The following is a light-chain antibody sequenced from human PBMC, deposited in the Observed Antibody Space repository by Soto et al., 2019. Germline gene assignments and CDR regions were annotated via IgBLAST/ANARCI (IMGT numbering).Light chain of an antibody. CDR3: QHYGSSPWT. Sequence: EIVLTQSPGTLSLSPGERATLSCRASQSVSSSYLAWYQQKPGQAPRLLIYGASSRATGIPDRFSGSGSGTDFTLTISRLEPEDFAEYYCQHYGSSPWTFGRGTKVEIK. CDR1: QSVSSSY. CDR2: GAS. V-gene: IGKV3-20*01. J-gene: IGKJ1*01.